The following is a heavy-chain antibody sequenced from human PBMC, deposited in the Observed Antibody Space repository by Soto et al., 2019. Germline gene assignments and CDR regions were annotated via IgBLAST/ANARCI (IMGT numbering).Heavy chain of an antibody. CDR3: VRDDATVYRSVPFDP. Sequence: QLVESGGGLVKPGGSLRLSCAASGFSFSTCTMNWVRQAPGKGLEWVSSISSSSTYIFYADSVKGRFTISRDNGKNSLYLLLNSLRAQYTAVYYCVRDDATVYRSVPFDPWGQRTLVTVSS. V-gene: IGHV3-21*02. CDR2: ISSSSTYI. CDR1: GFSFSTCT. D-gene: IGHD3-16*02. J-gene: IGHJ5*02.